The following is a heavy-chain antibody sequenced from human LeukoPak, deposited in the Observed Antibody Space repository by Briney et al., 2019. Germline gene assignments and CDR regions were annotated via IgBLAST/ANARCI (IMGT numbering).Heavy chain of an antibody. D-gene: IGHD3-16*01. CDR1: GFSFSDFG. Sequence: GGSLRLSCAAPGFSFSDFGMHWVRQAPGKGLEWVAMIWYDGSKEYYKESVKGRFTISRYNSKNTLHLQMNSLGAEASAIYDCVREGDGAPRNFDYWGQGTRVTVSS. V-gene: IGHV3-33*01. CDR3: VREGDGAPRNFDY. CDR2: IWYDGSKE. J-gene: IGHJ4*02.